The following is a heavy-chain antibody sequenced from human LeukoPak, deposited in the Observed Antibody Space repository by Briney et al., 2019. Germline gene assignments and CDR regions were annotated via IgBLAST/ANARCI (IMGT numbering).Heavy chain of an antibody. D-gene: IGHD6-25*01. CDR2: IKQGGSEK. Sequence: GGSLRLSCAASGFTFSSYWMTWVRQAPGKGLEWVANIKQGGSEKYYVDSMKGRFTISRDNAKKSLYLQMNSLRADDTAVYYCAREMAIAAAGISWFAPWGQGTLVTVSS. J-gene: IGHJ5*02. CDR3: AREMAIAAAGISWFAP. CDR1: GFTFSSYW. V-gene: IGHV3-7*01.